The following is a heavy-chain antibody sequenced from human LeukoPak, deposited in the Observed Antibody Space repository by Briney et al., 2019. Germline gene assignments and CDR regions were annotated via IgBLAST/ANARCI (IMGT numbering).Heavy chain of an antibody. D-gene: IGHD6-19*01. CDR2: ISNDGDT. J-gene: IGHJ4*02. Sequence: GGSLRLSCAASGFTVSSNYMSWVRQGPGKGLECVSVISNDGDTYYADSVKGRFTISRDTSKNTVSLQMNILRAEDTAVYYCAGDKTTGGWYEFDYWGQGTLVTVSS. CDR3: AGDKTTGGWYEFDY. V-gene: IGHV3-53*01. CDR1: GFTVSSNY.